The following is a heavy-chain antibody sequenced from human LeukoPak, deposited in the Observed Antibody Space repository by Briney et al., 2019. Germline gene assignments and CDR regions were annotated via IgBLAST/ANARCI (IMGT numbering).Heavy chain of an antibody. CDR2: INPNSGGT. CDR1: GYTFTGYY. CDR3: ARVRDFWSGAFDP. Sequence: ASVKVSCKASGYTFTGYYMHWVRQAPGQGLEGMGWINPNSGGTNYAQKFQGRVTMTRDTSISTAYMELSRLRSDDTAVYYCARVRDFWSGAFDPWGQGTLVTVSS. J-gene: IGHJ5*02. D-gene: IGHD3-3*01. V-gene: IGHV1-2*02.